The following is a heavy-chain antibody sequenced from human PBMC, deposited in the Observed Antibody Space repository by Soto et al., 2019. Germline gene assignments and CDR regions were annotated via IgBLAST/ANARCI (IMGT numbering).Heavy chain of an antibody. Sequence: AAVKVSCKASGYTFTSYGISWVRQAPGQGLEWMGWISAYNGNTNYAQKLQGRVTMTTDTSTSTAYMELRSLRSDDTAVYYCARDRGYYDFWSGSLIWGKGTMVTVAS. CDR3: ARDRGYYDFWSGSLI. D-gene: IGHD3-3*01. J-gene: IGHJ3*02. CDR2: ISAYNGNT. CDR1: GYTFTSYG. V-gene: IGHV1-18*01.